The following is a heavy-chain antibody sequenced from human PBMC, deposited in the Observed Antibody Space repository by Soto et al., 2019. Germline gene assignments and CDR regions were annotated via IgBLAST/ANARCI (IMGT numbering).Heavy chain of an antibody. CDR2: VYYNGFT. Sequence: QLQLRESGPGLVKPSETLSLTCTVSGCSISSSNYYWAWIRQSPGKGLEWIGSVYYNGFTYYNPSLKSRVTISVDTSKNQFSLKLTSVTAADTAVYYCARMGDFWSGPGELDPWGQGTLVTVSS. V-gene: IGHV4-39*01. D-gene: IGHD3-3*01. CDR1: GCSISSSNYY. J-gene: IGHJ5*02. CDR3: ARMGDFWSGPGELDP.